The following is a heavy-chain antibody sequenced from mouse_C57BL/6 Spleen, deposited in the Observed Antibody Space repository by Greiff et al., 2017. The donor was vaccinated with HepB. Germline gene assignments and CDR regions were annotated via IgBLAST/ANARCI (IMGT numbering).Heavy chain of an antibody. CDR1: GYSFTSYY. CDR2: IYPGSGNT. J-gene: IGHJ1*03. V-gene: IGHV1-66*01. D-gene: IGHD3-3*01. Sequence: VQLQQSGPELVKPGASVKISCKASGYSFTSYYIPWVKQRPGQGLEWIGWIYPGSGNTKYNEKFTGKATLTADTSSSTAYMQLSSLTSEDSAVYYCARGTVRYFDVWGTGTTVTVSS. CDR3: ARGTVRYFDV.